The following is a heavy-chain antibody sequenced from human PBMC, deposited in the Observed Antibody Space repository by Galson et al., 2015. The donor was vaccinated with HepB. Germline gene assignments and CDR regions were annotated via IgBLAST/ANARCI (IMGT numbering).Heavy chain of an antibody. CDR2: INTNTGNT. V-gene: IGHV7-4-1*02. CDR3: ARDGGRGFYNWVDP. D-gene: IGHD3-16*01. J-gene: IGHJ5*02. Sequence: SVKVSCKASGYNSTNYAMNWVRQAPGQGLEWMGWINTNTGNTTYAQGFKGRIVFTLDTSVSTAYLQLSSLKAEDTAVYYCARDGGRGFYNWVDPWGQGTLVTVSS. CDR1: GYNSTNYA.